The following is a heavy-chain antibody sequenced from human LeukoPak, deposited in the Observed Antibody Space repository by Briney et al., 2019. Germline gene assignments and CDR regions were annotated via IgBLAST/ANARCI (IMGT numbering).Heavy chain of an antibody. CDR3: ARGGYYDSSGYDNWFDS. V-gene: IGHV1-69*05. J-gene: IGHJ5*01. CDR1: GGTFSSYA. Sequence: SVKVSCKASGGTFSSYAISWVRQAPGQGLEWMGGIIPIFGTANYAQKFQGRVTITTDESTSTAYMELSSLRSEDTAVYYCARGGYYDSSGYDNWFDSWGQGTLVTVSS. CDR2: IIPIFGTA. D-gene: IGHD3-22*01.